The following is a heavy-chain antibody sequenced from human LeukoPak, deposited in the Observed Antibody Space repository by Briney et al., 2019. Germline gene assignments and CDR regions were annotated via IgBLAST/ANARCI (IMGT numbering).Heavy chain of an antibody. V-gene: IGHV4-38-2*02. Sequence: SETLSLTCSVSGYSTSSGYYWAWMRQPPGKGLEWIGSINHSGSTYYNPSLKSRVTVSVDTSKNQFSLRLSSVTAADAAVYYCARVCSSGRCCDQWGQGTLVTVSS. CDR2: INHSGST. D-gene: IGHD2-15*01. CDR3: ARVCSSGRCCDQ. J-gene: IGHJ4*02. CDR1: GYSTSSGYY.